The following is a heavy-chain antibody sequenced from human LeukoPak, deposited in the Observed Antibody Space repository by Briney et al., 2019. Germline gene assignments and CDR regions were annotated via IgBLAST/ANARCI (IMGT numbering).Heavy chain of an antibody. CDR1: GFTFSSYW. D-gene: IGHD3-10*01. CDR3: ARDPRGGTLES. Sequence: PGGSLRLSCAASGFTFSSYWMHWLRQAPGKGLVWVSRINSDGSSTDYADSVKGRFTISRDNAKNTLYLQMISLRAEDTAVYYCARDPRGGTLESWGQGTLVTVSS. J-gene: IGHJ4*02. CDR2: INSDGSST. V-gene: IGHV3-74*01.